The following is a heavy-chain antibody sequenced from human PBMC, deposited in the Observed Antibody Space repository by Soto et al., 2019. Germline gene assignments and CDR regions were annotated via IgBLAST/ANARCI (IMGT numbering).Heavy chain of an antibody. Sequence: GGSLRLSCAASGFTFDDYAMHWVRQAPGKGLEWVSGISWNSGSIGYADSVKGRFTISRDNAKNSLYLQMNSLRAEDTALYYCAKSGGVYSSGWYAVEALEGALDIWGQGTMVTVSS. CDR2: ISWNSGSI. J-gene: IGHJ3*02. D-gene: IGHD6-19*01. V-gene: IGHV3-9*01. CDR1: GFTFDDYA. CDR3: AKSGGVYSSGWYAVEALEGALDI.